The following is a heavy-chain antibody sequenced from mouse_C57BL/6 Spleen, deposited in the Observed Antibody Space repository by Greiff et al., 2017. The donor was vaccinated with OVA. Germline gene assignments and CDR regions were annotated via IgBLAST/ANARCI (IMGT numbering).Heavy chain of an antibody. D-gene: IGHD3-2*02. CDR3: ARQLRLFFDY. CDR2: ISYDGSN. V-gene: IGHV3-6*01. CDR1: GYSITSGYY. Sequence: EVKLMESGPGLVKPSQSLSLTCSVTGYSITSGYYWNWIRQFPGNKLEWMGYISYDGSNNYNPSLKNRISITRDTSKNQFFLKLNSVTTEDTATYYCARQLRLFFDYWGQGTTLTVSS. J-gene: IGHJ2*01.